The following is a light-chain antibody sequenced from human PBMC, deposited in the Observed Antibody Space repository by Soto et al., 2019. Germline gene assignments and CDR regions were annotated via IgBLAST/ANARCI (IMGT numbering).Light chain of an antibody. Sequence: EIPLTQSPGTMSLSPVDRSTLSCRASQPVNNNLAWYQQKPGQAPRLLIYGVSTRANGVTARFSGSGSGTVFTITISSLQSEDFAVYYCQQYNNWPLTFGEGTKVEIK. CDR2: GVS. CDR1: QPVNNN. CDR3: QQYNNWPLT. J-gene: IGKJ4*01. V-gene: IGKV3-15*01.